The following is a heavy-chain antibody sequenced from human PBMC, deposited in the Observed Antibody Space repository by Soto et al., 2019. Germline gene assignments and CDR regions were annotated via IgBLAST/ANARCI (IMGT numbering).Heavy chain of an antibody. CDR2: IFYTGNT. J-gene: IGHJ4*02. D-gene: IGHD3-16*01. V-gene: IGHV4-59*11. CDR3: ARSGHIFGGVV. CDR1: GASMTDHY. Sequence: ETLSLTCTVSGASMTDHYCSWIRQPPGKGLEYIGYIFYTGNTNYNSSFKSRVTMSIDMSRNQISLNLNSVTAADTAVYYCARSGHIFGGVVWGQRILVPASS.